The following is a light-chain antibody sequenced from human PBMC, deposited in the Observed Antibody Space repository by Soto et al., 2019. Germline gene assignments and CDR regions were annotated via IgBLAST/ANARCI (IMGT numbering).Light chain of an antibody. CDR2: GAS. V-gene: IGKV3-20*01. J-gene: IGKJ4*01. CDR3: QQYGSSPLT. Sequence: EIVLTQPPGTLSLSPGERATLSCRASQSVSSSFLAWYQQKPGQAPRLLIYGASSRATGIPDRFSGSGSGTDFTLTISRLEPEDVAVYYCQQYGSSPLTFGGGTKVEIK. CDR1: QSVSSSF.